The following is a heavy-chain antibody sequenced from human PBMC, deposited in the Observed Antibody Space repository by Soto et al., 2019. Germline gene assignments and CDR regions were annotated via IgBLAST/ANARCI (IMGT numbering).Heavy chain of an antibody. CDR1: GFTFIVYA. Sequence: RWGSLRLSCAATGFTFIVYAITFFRHSPFKWLEWVSAVTANGGSTYSADSVKGRFTISRDNSKNTLFLQMNGLRAEDTAVYYCASLGVGDWANYYYYYGMDVWGQGTTVTVSS. J-gene: IGHJ6*02. V-gene: IGHV3-23*01. CDR2: VTANGGST. D-gene: IGHD2-21*02. CDR3: ASLGVGDWANYYYYYGMDV.